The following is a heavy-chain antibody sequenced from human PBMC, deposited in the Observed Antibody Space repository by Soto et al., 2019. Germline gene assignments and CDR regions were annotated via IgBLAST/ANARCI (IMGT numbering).Heavy chain of an antibody. V-gene: IGHV4-34*01. CDR2: INHSGST. D-gene: IGHD3-16*01. J-gene: IGHJ3*02. CDR1: GGSFKGYS. CDR3: ARPPYAFGFDI. Sequence: QVQLQQWGAGLLKPSETLSLTCAVYGGSFKGYSWTWIRQPPGKGLEWIGEINHSGSTKYNPSLKRRVTISVDTSRNQFSLKLRSVTAADTAVYFCARPPYAFGFDIWGQGTVVTVSS.